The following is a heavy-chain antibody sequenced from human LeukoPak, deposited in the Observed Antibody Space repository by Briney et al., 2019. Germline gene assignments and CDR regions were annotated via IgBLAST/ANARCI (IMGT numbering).Heavy chain of an antibody. Sequence: GGSLRLSCAASGFTFGSYGMHWVRQAPGKGLEWVAFIRYDGSNKYYADSVKGRFTISRDNSKNTLYLQMNSLRAEDTAVYYCATLTSPGVLLWFGDPRYMDVWGKGTTVTVSS. D-gene: IGHD3-10*01. CDR3: ATLTSPGVLLWFGDPRYMDV. CDR1: GFTFGSYG. J-gene: IGHJ6*03. CDR2: IRYDGSNK. V-gene: IGHV3-30*02.